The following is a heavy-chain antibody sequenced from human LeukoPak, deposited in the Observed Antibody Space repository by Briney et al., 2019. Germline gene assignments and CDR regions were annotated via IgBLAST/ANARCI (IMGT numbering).Heavy chain of an antibody. CDR2: ISTSSNYI. D-gene: IGHD1-26*01. CDR3: ARVQVGTYSDY. V-gene: IGHV3-21*01. J-gene: IGHJ4*02. CDR1: GFTFSSYR. Sequence: PGGSLRLSCAASGFTFSSYRMNWVRQAPGKGLEWVSSISTSSNYIYYDDSVKGRFTISRDNAKNSLYLQMNSLRADDTAVYYCARVQVGTYSDYWGQGTLVTVSS.